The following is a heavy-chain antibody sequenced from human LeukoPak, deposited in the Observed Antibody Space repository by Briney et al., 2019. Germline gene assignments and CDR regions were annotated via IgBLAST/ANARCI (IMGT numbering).Heavy chain of an antibody. J-gene: IGHJ4*02. Sequence: GGSLRLSCAAPGFTFSSYAMSWVRQAPGKGLEWVSAISGSGGSTYYADSVKGRFTISRDNSKNTLYLQMNSLRAEDTAVYYCAHYYYGSETYDSWRQGTLVTVSS. CDR3: AHYYYGSETYDS. D-gene: IGHD3-10*01. CDR2: ISGSGGST. V-gene: IGHV3-23*01. CDR1: GFTFSSYA.